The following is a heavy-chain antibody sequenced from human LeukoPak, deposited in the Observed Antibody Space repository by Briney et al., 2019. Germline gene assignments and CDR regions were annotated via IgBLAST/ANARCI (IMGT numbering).Heavy chain of an antibody. J-gene: IGHJ6*03. CDR3: ASPFRYFDWFPHSYMDV. D-gene: IGHD3-9*01. Sequence: SETLSLTCTVSGGSISSSSYYWGWIRQPPGKGLEWIASMYYTGSTHYNPSLQSRVTISVDASKNQFSLKLRSVTAADTAVYYCASPFRYFDWFPHSYMDVWGKGTTVIVSS. V-gene: IGHV4-39*01. CDR2: MYYTGST. CDR1: GGSISSSSYY.